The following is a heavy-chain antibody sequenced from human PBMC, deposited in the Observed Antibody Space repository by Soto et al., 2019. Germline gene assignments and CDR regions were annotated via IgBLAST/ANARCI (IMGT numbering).Heavy chain of an antibody. CDR3: ARGRIAGAATDFYYYGRDV. V-gene: IGHV1-69*12. Sequence: QVQLVQSGAEVKKPGSSVKVSCKASGGTFSTYVISWVRQAPGQGLEWMGGIIPVFATTNYAQKFQGRVTITADESTRTGYMELNSLRSEDTAVYYCARGRIAGAATDFYYYGRDVWGQGTSVTVSS. CDR1: GGTFSTYV. D-gene: IGHD1-26*01. J-gene: IGHJ6*02. CDR2: IIPVFATT.